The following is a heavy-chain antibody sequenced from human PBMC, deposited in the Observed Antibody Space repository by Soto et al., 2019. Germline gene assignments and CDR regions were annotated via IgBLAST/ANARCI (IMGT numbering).Heavy chain of an antibody. CDR2: VNLSGGTT. CDR3: AGDPVSFLAFYDSGADY. J-gene: IGHJ4*02. D-gene: IGHD3-22*01. Sequence: ASVKVSWKASVYSFGSSFRDWVRHANGQGLEWMGVVNLSGGTTNYAQRFQGRVTMTRDTSTSTVYMELSSLRSEDTAVYYCAGDPVSFLAFYDSGADYWGQGTLVPVSS. V-gene: IGHV1-46*03. CDR1: VYSFGSSF.